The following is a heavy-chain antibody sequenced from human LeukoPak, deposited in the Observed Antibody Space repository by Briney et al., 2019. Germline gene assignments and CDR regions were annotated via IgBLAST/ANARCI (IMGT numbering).Heavy chain of an antibody. CDR2: ISSSSSYI. J-gene: IGHJ4*02. Sequence: GGSLRLSCAASGFTFSSYSMSWVRQAPGKGLEWVSSISSSSSYIYHADSVKGRFTISRDNAKNSLYLQMNSLRAEDTAVYYCARDFRCSSTSCYYSDYWGQGTLVTVSS. CDR1: GFTFSSYS. CDR3: ARDFRCSSTSCYYSDY. D-gene: IGHD2-2*01. V-gene: IGHV3-21*01.